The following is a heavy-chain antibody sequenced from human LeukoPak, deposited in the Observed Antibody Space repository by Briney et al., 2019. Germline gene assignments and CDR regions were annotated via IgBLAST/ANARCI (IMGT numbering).Heavy chain of an antibody. V-gene: IGHV3-30-3*01. J-gene: IGHJ4*02. CDR3: ARVASSGIVGTTKGFDY. D-gene: IGHD1-26*01. Sequence: GGSLRLSCAASGFTFSNHAMHWVRQAPGKGLEWVAVISYDGSNKKYADSVKGRFTISRDNAKNTVYLQTNSLRTEDTAVYYCARVASSGIVGTTKGFDYWGQGTLVTVSS. CDR1: GFTFSNHA. CDR2: ISYDGSNK.